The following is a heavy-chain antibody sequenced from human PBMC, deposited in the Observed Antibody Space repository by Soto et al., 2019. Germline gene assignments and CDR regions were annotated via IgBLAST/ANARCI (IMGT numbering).Heavy chain of an antibody. CDR3: ARDWPYCYGFDV. Sequence: SETLSLTCTVSGDSISNSDYYWNWIRQSPGKGLEWIASIDYSGSTYYNPSLKSRVVISADTSKNLFSLKLRTVTAADTALYFCARDWPYCYGFDVWGQGTTVTVSS. CDR2: IDYSGST. V-gene: IGHV4-30-4*01. J-gene: IGHJ6*02. CDR1: GDSISNSDYY.